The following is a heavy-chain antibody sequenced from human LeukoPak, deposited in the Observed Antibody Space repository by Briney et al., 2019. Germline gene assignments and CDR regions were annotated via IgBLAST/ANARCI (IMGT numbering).Heavy chain of an antibody. V-gene: IGHV1-2*02. D-gene: IGHD6-13*01. CDR1: GYIFTGYY. CDR2: INPNSGGT. J-gene: IGHJ5*02. CDR3: ARGLGAAAGTYKYNWFDP. Sequence: ASVKVSCKASGYIFTGYYMHWVRQAPGQGLEWMGWINPNSGGTKYAQKFQGRVTITRNTSISTAYMELSSLRSEDTAVYYCARGLGAAAGTYKYNWFDPWGQGTLVTVSS.